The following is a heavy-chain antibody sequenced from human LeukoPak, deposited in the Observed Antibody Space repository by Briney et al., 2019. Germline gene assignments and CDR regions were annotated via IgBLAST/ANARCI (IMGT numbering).Heavy chain of an antibody. CDR1: GFTFSNYA. J-gene: IGHJ4*02. CDR2: ISGSGGST. Sequence: GGSLRLSCAASGFTFSNYAMSWVRQAPGKGLEWVSDISGSGGSTYYADSVKGRFTISRDNSKDTLDLQMNSLRAEDTAVYYCAKHPIAGATGNFDYWGQGTLVTVSS. D-gene: IGHD1-26*01. V-gene: IGHV3-23*01. CDR3: AKHPIAGATGNFDY.